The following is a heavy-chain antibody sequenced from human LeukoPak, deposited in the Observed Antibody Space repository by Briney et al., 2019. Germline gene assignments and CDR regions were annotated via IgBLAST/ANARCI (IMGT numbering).Heavy chain of an antibody. V-gene: IGHV4-59*01. J-gene: IGHJ4*02. Sequence: SETLSPTCTVSGGSISSYYWSWIRQPPGKGLEWIGYIYHSGSTNYNPSLKSRVTISVDTSKNQFSLRLSSVTAADTAVYYCASVVAAGSLGYWGQGTLVTVSS. CDR3: ASVVAAGSLGY. D-gene: IGHD6-13*01. CDR2: IYHSGST. CDR1: GGSISSYY.